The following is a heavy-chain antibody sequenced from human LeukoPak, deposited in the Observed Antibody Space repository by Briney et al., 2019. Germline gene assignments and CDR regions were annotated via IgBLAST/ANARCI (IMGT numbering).Heavy chain of an antibody. Sequence: GGSLRLSCAASGFTFSSYAMSWVRQAPGKGLEWVSSIRSSGGSTFYADSVRGRFTISRDNSKNTLYLQMNSLRGEDTAVYYCAKGRVTFDYWGQGTLVTVSS. CDR1: GFTFSSYA. V-gene: IGHV3-23*01. CDR3: AKGRVTFDY. D-gene: IGHD4-23*01. J-gene: IGHJ4*02. CDR2: IRSSGGST.